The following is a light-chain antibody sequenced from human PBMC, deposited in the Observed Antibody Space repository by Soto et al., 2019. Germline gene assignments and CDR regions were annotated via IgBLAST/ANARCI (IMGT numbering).Light chain of an antibody. CDR2: GAY. J-gene: IGKJ5*01. CDR3: QQLTGSPQIT. V-gene: IGKV1-9*01. CDR1: QDMGNY. Sequence: DIQLTQSPSLLSASVGDRVTITCRASQDMGNYLAWYRQTPGKAPKLLIYGAYTLQSGVPTRFSGAGSGTEFSLTISSLQPEDFATYYCQQLTGSPQITFGQGTRLDIK.